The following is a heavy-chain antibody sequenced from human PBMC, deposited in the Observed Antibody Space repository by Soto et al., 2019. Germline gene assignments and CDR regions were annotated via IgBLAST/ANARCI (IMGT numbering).Heavy chain of an antibody. J-gene: IGHJ5*02. CDR3: ARGSVVDTAMVSGRNWFDP. Sequence: SETLSLTCTVSGGSISSGGYYWSWIRQHPGKDLEWIGYIYYSGSTYYNPSLKSRVTISVDTSKNQFSLKLSSVTAADTAVYYCARGSVVDTAMVSGRNWFDPWGQGTLVTVSS. V-gene: IGHV4-31*03. CDR1: GGSISSGGYY. D-gene: IGHD5-18*01. CDR2: IYYSGST.